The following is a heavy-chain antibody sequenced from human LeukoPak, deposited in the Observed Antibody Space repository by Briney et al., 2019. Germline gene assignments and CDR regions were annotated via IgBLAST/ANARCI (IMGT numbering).Heavy chain of an antibody. V-gene: IGHV3-21*01. Sequence: GGSLRLSCAASGFTFSSYSMNWVRQAPGKGLEWVSSISSSSSYIYYADSVKGRFTISRDNAKNSLYLQMNSLRAEDTAVYYCAREGQSIAAAGRTRYWYFDLWGRGTLVTVSS. D-gene: IGHD6-13*01. CDR2: ISSSSSYI. J-gene: IGHJ2*01. CDR3: AREGQSIAAAGRTRYWYFDL. CDR1: GFTFSSYS.